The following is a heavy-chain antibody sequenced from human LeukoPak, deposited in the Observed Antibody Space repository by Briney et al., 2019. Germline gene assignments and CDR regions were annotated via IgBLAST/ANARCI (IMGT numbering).Heavy chain of an antibody. CDR1: GGSIRSYY. Sequence: SETLSLTCTVSGGSIRSYYWSWIRQPPGKGLEWIAYIYYSGSTNYNPSLKSRVTISVDTSKNQFSLKLTSVTAADTAVYYCARLNKPGWFDPWGQGTLVTVSS. D-gene: IGHD1-14*01. V-gene: IGHV4-59*08. CDR2: IYYSGST. CDR3: ARLNKPGWFDP. J-gene: IGHJ5*02.